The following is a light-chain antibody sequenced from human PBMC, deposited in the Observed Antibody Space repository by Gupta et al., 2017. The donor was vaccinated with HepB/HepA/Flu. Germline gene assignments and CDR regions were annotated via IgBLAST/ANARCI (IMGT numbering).Light chain of an antibody. J-gene: IGKJ1*01. CDR2: GAS. Sequence: DIQMTQSPSTLSASVGDSVTITCRASQSISTLLAWFQQKPGRAPNLLVYGASTLERGIPSRFSGSGSGTDFTLSISGLQPDDFATYYCQEYSCSSWTFGQGTKVEI. CDR3: QEYSCSSWT. V-gene: IGKV1-5*03. CDR1: QSISTL.